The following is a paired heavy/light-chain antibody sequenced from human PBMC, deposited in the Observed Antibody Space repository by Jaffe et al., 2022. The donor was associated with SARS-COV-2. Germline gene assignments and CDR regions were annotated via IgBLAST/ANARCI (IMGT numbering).Heavy chain of an antibody. J-gene: IGHJ4*02. V-gene: IGHV1-46*04. CDR3: AREAASLKKFDF. CDR2: ISPSGST. Sequence: QVQLEQFGAGVKKPGASVKVSCQTSGYTLTTYYMHWVRQAPGQGLEWMGQISPSGSTYYAQKLQGRVTMTRDTSTSTVYMELSSLRSEDTAMYYCAREAASLKKFDFWGQGTLVTVSS. CDR1: GYTLTTYY. D-gene: IGHD6-25*01.
Light chain of an antibody. CDR1: SSDVGAYNY. J-gene: IGLJ1*01. CDR3: SSYARSGTLPYV. V-gene: IGLV2-14*03. CDR2: DVS. Sequence: QSALTQPASVSGSPGQSIAISCTGTSSDVGAYNYVSWYQQHPGKAPKLMIYDVSDRPSGVSDRFSGSKSGNTASLTISGLQAEDEADYYCSSYARSGTLPYVFGTGTKVTVL.